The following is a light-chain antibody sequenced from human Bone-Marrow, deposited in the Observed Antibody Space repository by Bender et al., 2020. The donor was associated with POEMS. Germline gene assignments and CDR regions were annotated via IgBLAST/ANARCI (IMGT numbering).Light chain of an antibody. Sequence: QSALTQPPSVSGSPGQSVTISCTGTSSDVGGYNYVSWYQQHPGKAPKLMISDVSKRPSGVSDRFSGSKSGNTAYLTISGLQAEDEADYYCLSYTSSDTDVFGTGTKVTVL. V-gene: IGLV2-14*03. CDR3: LSYTSSDTDV. CDR2: DVS. CDR1: SSDVGGYNY. J-gene: IGLJ1*01.